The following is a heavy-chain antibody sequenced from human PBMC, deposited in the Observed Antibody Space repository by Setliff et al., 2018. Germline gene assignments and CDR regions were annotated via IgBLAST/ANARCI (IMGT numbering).Heavy chain of an antibody. CDR1: GGSIRSYY. D-gene: IGHD5-12*01. Sequence: SETLSLTCTVSGGSIRSYYWNWIRQPPGKGLEWIGYIYYSGTAYYNPSLKSRVTVIVDTSKNQFSLRLSSVTAADTAVYYCARGGTFRYFDYWGQGTPVTVSS. CDR2: IYYSGTA. J-gene: IGHJ4*02. V-gene: IGHV4-59*01. CDR3: ARGGTFRYFDY.